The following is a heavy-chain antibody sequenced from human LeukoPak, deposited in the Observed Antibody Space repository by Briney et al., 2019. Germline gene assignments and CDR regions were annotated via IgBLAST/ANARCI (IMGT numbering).Heavy chain of an antibody. Sequence: SETLSLTCTVSGDSISNYYWSWIRQPPGKGLEWIGYIFYGGSTDYNPSLKSRVTISVDTSKNQFSLKLSSVTAADTAVYYCARAPGVVPAAQRPYYYYGMDVWGQGTTVTVSS. CDR2: IFYGGST. D-gene: IGHD2-2*01. CDR3: ARAPGVVPAAQRPYYYYGMDV. J-gene: IGHJ6*02. V-gene: IGHV4-59*08. CDR1: GDSISNYY.